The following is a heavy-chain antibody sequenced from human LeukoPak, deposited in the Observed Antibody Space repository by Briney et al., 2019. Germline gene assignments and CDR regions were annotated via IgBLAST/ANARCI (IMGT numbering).Heavy chain of an antibody. V-gene: IGHV4-34*01. CDR1: GGSFSHYY. J-gene: IGHJ4*02. Sequence: SETLSLTCAVYGGSFSHYYWSWIRQPPGKGLEWIGEINHSGSTNYSPSLKSRVTISVDTSKNQFSLKLSSVTAADTAVYYCARDRGTWNDDGFDYWGQGTLVTVSS. CDR2: INHSGST. D-gene: IGHD1-1*01. CDR3: ARDRGTWNDDGFDY.